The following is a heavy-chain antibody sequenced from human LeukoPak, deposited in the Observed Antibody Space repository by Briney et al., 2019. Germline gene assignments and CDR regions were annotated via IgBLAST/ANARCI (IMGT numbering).Heavy chain of an antibody. CDR1: GFTFSNYN. V-gene: IGHV3-21*01. J-gene: IGHJ4*02. D-gene: IGHD3-16*01. CDR2: ISSSSTYI. Sequence: GGSLRPSCAASGFTFSNYNMNWVRQAPGKGLEWVSSISSSSTYIYYADSLKGRFTISRDNAKNSLYLQVASLRGDDTATYYCAREGNDYYYDQWGQGTLVTVSP. CDR3: AREGNDYYYDQ.